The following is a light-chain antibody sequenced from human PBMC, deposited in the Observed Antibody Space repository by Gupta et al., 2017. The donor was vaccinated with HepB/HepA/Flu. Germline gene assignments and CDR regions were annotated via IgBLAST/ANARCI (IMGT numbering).Light chain of an antibody. CDR1: QSVSSY. CDR3: QQRSNWPWT. Sequence: EIVLTQSPATLSLSPGERATLSCRASQSVSSYLAWYQQKRGQAPRLLIYDASNRATGIPARFSGSGSGTEFTLTISSLEPEDFAVYYCQQRSNWPWTFGQGTKVEIK. CDR2: DAS. V-gene: IGKV3-11*01. J-gene: IGKJ1*01.